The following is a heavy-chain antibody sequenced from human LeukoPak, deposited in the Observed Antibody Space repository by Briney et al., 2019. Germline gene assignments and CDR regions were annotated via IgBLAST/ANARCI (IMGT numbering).Heavy chain of an antibody. J-gene: IGHJ4*02. CDR2: INPNSGGT. D-gene: IGHD2-15*01. Sequence: GASVKVSCKASGYTYTGYYMHWVRQAPGQGLEWMGWINPNSGGTNYARKFQGRVTMTRDTSISTAYMELSRLRSDDTAVYYCAIGYCSGGSCYPHDYWGQGTLVTVSS. CDR1: GYTYTGYY. CDR3: AIGYCSGGSCYPHDY. V-gene: IGHV1-2*02.